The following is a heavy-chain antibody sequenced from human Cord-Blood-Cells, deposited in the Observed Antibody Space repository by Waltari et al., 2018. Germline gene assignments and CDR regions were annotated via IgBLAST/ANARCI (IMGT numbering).Heavy chain of an antibody. V-gene: IGHV4-39*02. Sequence: QLQLQESGPGLVKPSETLSLTCTVSGGSIRSSSYYWGWIRQPPGKGLEWIGSIYYSGSPYYNPSLKSRVTISVDTSKNQFSLKLSSVTAADTAVYYCARELNYFDYWGQGTLVTVSS. CDR1: GGSIRSSSYY. J-gene: IGHJ4*02. CDR3: ARELNYFDY. CDR2: IYYSGSP.